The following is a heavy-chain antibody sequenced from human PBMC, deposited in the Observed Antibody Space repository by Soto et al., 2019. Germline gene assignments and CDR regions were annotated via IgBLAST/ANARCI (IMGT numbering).Heavy chain of an antibody. CDR3: AREATVTPRGLHY. CDR1: GFTFSSYA. J-gene: IGHJ4*02. Sequence: GGSLRLSCAASGFTFSSYAMHWVRQAPGKGLEWVAVISYDGSNKYYADSVKGRFTISRDNSKNTLYLQMNSLRAEDTAVYYCAREATVTPRGLHYWGQGTLVTVSS. V-gene: IGHV3-30-3*01. CDR2: ISYDGSNK. D-gene: IGHD4-17*01.